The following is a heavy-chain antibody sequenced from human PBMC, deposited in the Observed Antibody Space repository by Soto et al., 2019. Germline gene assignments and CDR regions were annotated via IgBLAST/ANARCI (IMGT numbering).Heavy chain of an antibody. Sequence: GGSLRLSCAASGFTFSGSAMHWVRQASGKGLEWVGRIRSKANSYATAYAASVKGRFTISRDGSKNTAYLQMNSLKTEDTAVYYCTRLGNTAMVRNGMDVWGQGTTVTVSS. J-gene: IGHJ6*02. CDR3: TRLGNTAMVRNGMDV. V-gene: IGHV3-73*01. CDR2: IRSKANSYAT. CDR1: GFTFSGSA. D-gene: IGHD5-18*01.